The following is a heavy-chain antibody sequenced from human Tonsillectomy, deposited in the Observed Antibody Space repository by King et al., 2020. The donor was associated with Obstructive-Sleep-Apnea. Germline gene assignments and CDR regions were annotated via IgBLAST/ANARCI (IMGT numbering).Heavy chain of an antibody. Sequence: VQLQQWGAGLLKPSETLSLTCAVYGGSFSGSFWSWIRQPPGQGLEWIGEINHSGSTNNNPSLKSRVTLSVDTSKNQFSLKLSSVIAADTAVYYCARGQGFYESSGYSNWYFDLWGRGTPVTVSA. V-gene: IGHV4-34*01. CDR1: GGSFSGSF. J-gene: IGHJ2*01. D-gene: IGHD3-22*01. CDR2: INHSGST. CDR3: ARGQGFYESSGYSNWYFDL.